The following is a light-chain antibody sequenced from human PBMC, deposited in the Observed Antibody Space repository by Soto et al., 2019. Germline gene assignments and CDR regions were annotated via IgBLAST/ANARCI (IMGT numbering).Light chain of an antibody. CDR3: CSYAGSYTYV. J-gene: IGLJ1*01. V-gene: IGLV2-11*01. CDR1: SSDVGGHNY. CDR2: DVT. Sequence: QSALTQPRSVSGSPGQSVTISCTGTSSDVGGHNYVSWYQQHPGKAPQLMIYDVTKRPSGVPDRFSGSKSGSTASLTISELQAEDEADYYCCSYAGSYTYVFGTGTKVTVL.